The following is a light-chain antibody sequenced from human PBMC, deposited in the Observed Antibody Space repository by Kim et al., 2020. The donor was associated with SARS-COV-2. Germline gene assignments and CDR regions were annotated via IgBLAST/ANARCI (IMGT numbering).Light chain of an antibody. V-gene: IGKV1-16*02. CDR2: AAS. CDR3: QQYQSSPVT. CDR1: QHIKNN. J-gene: IGKJ5*01. Sequence: DIQMTQSPSSLSASVGDRVTMTCRASQHIKNNLVWFQQKPGKAPRPLIYAASSLQSGVPSKFSGSGSGTDFTLTISSLQPEDFATYYCQQYQSSPVTFGQGTRLEIK.